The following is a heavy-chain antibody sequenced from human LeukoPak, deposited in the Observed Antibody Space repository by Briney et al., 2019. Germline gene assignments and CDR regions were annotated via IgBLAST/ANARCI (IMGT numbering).Heavy chain of an antibody. D-gene: IGHD7-27*01. J-gene: IGHJ5*02. Sequence: PGKSLRLSCAASGFTFNNYGMHWVRQAPGKGLEWVSVIYSGGSTYYADSVKGRFTISRDNSKNTLYLQMNSLRAEDTAVYYCARDSLGMGWFDPWGQGTLVTVSS. CDR1: GFTFNNYG. CDR3: ARDSLGMGWFDP. V-gene: IGHV3-53*01. CDR2: IYSGGST.